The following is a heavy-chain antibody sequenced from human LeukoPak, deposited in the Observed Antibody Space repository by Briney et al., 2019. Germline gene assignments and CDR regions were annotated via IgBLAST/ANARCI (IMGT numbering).Heavy chain of an antibody. Sequence: ASVKVSCKASGYTFTSYYMHWVRQAPGQGLEWMGIINPSGGSTSYAQKFQGRVTMTRDMSTSTVYMELSSLRSEDTAVYYCARDQGVRFLETNWFDPWGQGTLVTVSS. CDR3: ARDQGVRFLETNWFDP. CDR1: GYTFTSYY. J-gene: IGHJ5*02. D-gene: IGHD3-3*01. V-gene: IGHV1-46*01. CDR2: INPSGGST.